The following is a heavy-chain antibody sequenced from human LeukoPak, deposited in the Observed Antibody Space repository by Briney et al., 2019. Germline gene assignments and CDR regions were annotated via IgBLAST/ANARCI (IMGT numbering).Heavy chain of an antibody. CDR3: ASRTSTILWFGELLPFDY. Sequence: ASVKVSCKASGYTFTSYDINWVRQAPGQGLEWMGRIIPILGIANYAQKFQGRVTITADKSTSTAYMELSSLRSEDTAVYYCASRTSTILWFGELLPFDYWGQGTLVTVSS. J-gene: IGHJ4*02. D-gene: IGHD3-10*01. V-gene: IGHV1-69*04. CDR1: GYTFTSYD. CDR2: IIPILGIA.